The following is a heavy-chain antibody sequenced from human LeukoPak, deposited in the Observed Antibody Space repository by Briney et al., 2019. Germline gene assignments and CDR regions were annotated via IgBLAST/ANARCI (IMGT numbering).Heavy chain of an antibody. CDR2: ISYDGSNK. CDR3: ARAGGSSSSYFDY. D-gene: IGHD6-6*01. J-gene: IGHJ4*02. Sequence: GGSLRLSCAASGFTFSSYAMHWVRQAPGKGLEWVAVISYDGSNKYYADSVKGRFTISRDNSKNTLYLQMNSLRAEDTAVYYCARAGGSSSSYFDYWGQGTLVTVSS. V-gene: IGHV3-30-3*01. CDR1: GFTFSSYA.